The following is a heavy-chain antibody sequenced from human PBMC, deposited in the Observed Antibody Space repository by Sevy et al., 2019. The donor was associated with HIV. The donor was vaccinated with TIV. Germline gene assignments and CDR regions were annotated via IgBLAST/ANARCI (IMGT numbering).Heavy chain of an antibody. V-gene: IGHV3-23*01. J-gene: IGHJ6*02. CDR3: HGDYDSSQLASYYYYGMDV. D-gene: IGHD3-22*01. CDR1: GFTFSSYA. Sequence: GGSLRLSSAASGFTFSSYAMSWVRQAPGKGLEWVSTIRGSGGSTYYADSVKGRFTISRDNFKNTLYLQMSSLRAEDTAVYFCHGDYDSSQLASYYYYGMDVWGQGTTVTVSS. CDR2: IRGSGGST.